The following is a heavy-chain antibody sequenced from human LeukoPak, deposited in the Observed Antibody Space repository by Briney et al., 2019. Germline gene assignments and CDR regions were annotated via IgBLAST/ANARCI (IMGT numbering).Heavy chain of an antibody. CDR3: ARERDSSSSHDAFDI. CDR2: IIPIFGTA. V-gene: IGHV1-69*06. Sequence: SVKVSCKASGGTFSSYAISWVRQAPGQGLEWMGGIIPIFGTANYAQKFQGRVTITADKSTSTAYMELSSLRSEDTAVYYCARERDSSSSHDAFDIWGQGTMVTVSS. CDR1: GGTFSSYA. D-gene: IGHD6-6*01. J-gene: IGHJ3*02.